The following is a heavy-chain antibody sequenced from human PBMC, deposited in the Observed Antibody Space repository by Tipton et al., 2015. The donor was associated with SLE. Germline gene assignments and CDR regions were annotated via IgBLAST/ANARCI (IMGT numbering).Heavy chain of an antibody. J-gene: IGHJ6*03. Sequence: LRLSCAASGFTVSSNYMSWVRQAPGKGLEWIGEIHHSGSTYYNPSLKSRITMSVDTSKNQFYLKLSSATAADTAVYYCARFTIFGVVIIQDYYYYMDVWGKGTTVTVSS. CDR1: GFTVSSNY. CDR3: ARFTIFGVVIIQDYYYYMDV. CDR2: IHHSGST. D-gene: IGHD3-3*01. V-gene: IGHV4-34*10.